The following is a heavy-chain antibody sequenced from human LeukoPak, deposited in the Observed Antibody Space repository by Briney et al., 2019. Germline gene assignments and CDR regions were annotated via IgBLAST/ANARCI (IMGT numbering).Heavy chain of an antibody. Sequence: SQTLSLTCTVSGGSISSGSYYWGWIRQPAGKGLEWIGRIYTSGSTNYNPSLKSRVTISVDTSKNQFSLKLSSVTAADTAVYYCARDRGVRTYYYMDVWGKGTTVTVSS. D-gene: IGHD3-10*01. CDR2: IYTSGST. CDR1: GGSISSGSYY. V-gene: IGHV4-61*02. CDR3: ARDRGVRTYYYMDV. J-gene: IGHJ6*03.